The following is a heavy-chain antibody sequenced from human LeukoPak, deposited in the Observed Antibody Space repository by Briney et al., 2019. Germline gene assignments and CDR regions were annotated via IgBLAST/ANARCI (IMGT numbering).Heavy chain of an antibody. J-gene: IGHJ4*02. CDR3: AKGLLLWFGEEGYFDY. CDR1: GCTFSSYA. V-gene: IGHV3-23*01. CDR2: ISGSGGST. Sequence: GGSLRLSCAASGCTFSSYARSWIRQAAGKGLEWVSRISGSGGSTYYADSVKGRFTISRDNSKNTLYLQMNSLRAEDTAVYYCAKGLLLWFGEEGYFDYWGQGTLVTVSS. D-gene: IGHD3-10*01.